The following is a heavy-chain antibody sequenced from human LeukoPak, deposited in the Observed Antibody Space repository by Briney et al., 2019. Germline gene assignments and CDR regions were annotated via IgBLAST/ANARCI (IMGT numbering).Heavy chain of an antibody. CDR2: ISGSGSIT. Sequence: PGGSLRLSCEASGFMFSTYAMSWVRQAPGKGLEWVSGISGSGSITYYADSVKGRFTISRDNSKNTLFLEMSSLRAEDTAVYYCAKQTRYDSPAGGRGFDYWGQGTLVTVSS. J-gene: IGHJ4*02. CDR3: AKQTRYDSPAGGRGFDY. V-gene: IGHV3-23*01. CDR1: GFMFSTYA. D-gene: IGHD3-22*01.